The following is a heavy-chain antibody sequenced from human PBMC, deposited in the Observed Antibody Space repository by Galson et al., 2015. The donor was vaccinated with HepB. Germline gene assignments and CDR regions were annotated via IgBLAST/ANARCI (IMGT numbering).Heavy chain of an antibody. D-gene: IGHD6-13*01. Sequence: SLRLSRAASGFTVSATYMSWVRQAPGKGLEWVSLIYSGGDTYYAHSEKGRFTISRDESKNTLYLQMNTLRAEDTAVYYCAIGYSVSWYSGLGYWGQGTLVTVSS. V-gene: IGHV3-53*01. CDR3: AIGYSVSWYSGLGY. J-gene: IGHJ4*02. CDR1: GFTVSATY. CDR2: IYSGGDT.